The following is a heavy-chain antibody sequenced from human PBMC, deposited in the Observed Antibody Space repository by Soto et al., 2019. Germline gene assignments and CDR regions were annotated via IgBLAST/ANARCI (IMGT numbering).Heavy chain of an antibody. CDR3: ARGDRGGSGSPASYYYSGLDV. Sequence: DVQLLESGGHLVQPGGSLRLSCAASGFTFSSYAISWVRQAPGKGLEWVSSVSAGGDMTYYSDSVKGRFTISRDNFNNALFLQMNSLRIEDTALYYCARGDRGGSGSPASYYYSGLDVWGQGTTVTVS. CDR1: GFTFSSYA. CDR2: VSAGGDMT. D-gene: IGHD3-10*01. V-gene: IGHV3-23*01. J-gene: IGHJ6*02.